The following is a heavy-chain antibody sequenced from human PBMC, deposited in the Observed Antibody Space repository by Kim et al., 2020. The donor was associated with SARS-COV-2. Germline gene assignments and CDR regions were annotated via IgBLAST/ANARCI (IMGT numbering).Heavy chain of an antibody. D-gene: IGHD1-26*01. CDR1: GFSFSNYD. J-gene: IGHJ6*02. CDR3: ASLGRNYAMDV. Sequence: GGSLRLSCAASGFSFSNYDMSWVRQAPGKGLEWVSSIGSGGISTKCADSVKGRFTIFRDNSKSTLYLQMNSLRAEDTAVYYCASLGRNYAMDVWGQGTTVTVSS. CDR2: IGSGGIST. V-gene: IGHV3-23*03.